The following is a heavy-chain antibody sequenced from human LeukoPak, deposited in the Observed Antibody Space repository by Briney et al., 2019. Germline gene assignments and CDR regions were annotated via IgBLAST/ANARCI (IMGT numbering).Heavy chain of an antibody. V-gene: IGHV4-30-4*01. CDR3: ARDRSIAAAGLFDY. Sequence: PSETRSLTCTVSGGSISSGDYYWSWIRQPPGKGPEWIGYIYYSGSTYYNPSLKSRVTISVDTSKNQFSLKLSSVTAADTAVYYCARDRSIAAAGLFDYWGQGTLVTVSS. CDR1: GGSISSGDYY. D-gene: IGHD6-13*01. CDR2: IYYSGST. J-gene: IGHJ4*02.